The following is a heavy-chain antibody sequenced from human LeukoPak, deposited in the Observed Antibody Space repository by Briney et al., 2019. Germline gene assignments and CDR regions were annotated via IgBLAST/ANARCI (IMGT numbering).Heavy chain of an antibody. CDR2: ISYDGSNR. Sequence: GGSLRLSCAASVFTLSNAWVTWVRQAPGKGLEWVAVISYDGSNRYYADSVKGRFTISRDTSKNTLYLQMNSLRPEDTAVYYCARDSARGGASSGDFDSWGQGTLVTVSS. CDR3: ARDSARGGASSGDFDS. D-gene: IGHD3-10*01. V-gene: IGHV3-30*03. CDR1: VFTLSNAW. J-gene: IGHJ4*02.